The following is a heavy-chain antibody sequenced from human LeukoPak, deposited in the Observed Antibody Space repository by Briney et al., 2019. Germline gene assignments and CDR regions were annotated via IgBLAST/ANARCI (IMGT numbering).Heavy chain of an antibody. CDR2: INQSGGT. D-gene: IGHD3-16*01. CDR3: ASGGLRKSLDY. V-gene: IGHV4-4*02. J-gene: IGHJ4*02. CDR1: SGFISSSNW. Sequence: SGTPSLTCAVSSGFISSSNWWSWVRQPPGKGLEWIGEINQSGGTNSNPSLKSRITISVDKSKNQFSLKLSSVTAADTAVYYCASGGLRKSLDYWGQGALVTVSS.